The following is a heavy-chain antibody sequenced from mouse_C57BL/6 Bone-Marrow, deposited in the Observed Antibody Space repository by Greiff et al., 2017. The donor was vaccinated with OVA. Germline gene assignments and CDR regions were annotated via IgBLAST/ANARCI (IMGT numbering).Heavy chain of an antibody. J-gene: IGHJ2*01. Sequence: EVKLVESGGGLVKPGGSLKLSCAASGFTFRDYGMHWVRQAPEKGLEWVAYISSGSSNIYYAATVKGRFTITSDNAKNTLFLQMTSLRSEDTAMYYCARPTYDGNWYYIDYWGQGTTLTVSS. CDR3: ARPTYDGNWYYIDY. D-gene: IGHD2-3*01. CDR2: ISSGSSNI. CDR1: GFTFRDYG. V-gene: IGHV5-17*01.